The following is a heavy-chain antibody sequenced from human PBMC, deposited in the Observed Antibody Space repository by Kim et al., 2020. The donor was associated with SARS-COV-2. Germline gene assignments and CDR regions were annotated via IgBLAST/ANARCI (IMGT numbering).Heavy chain of an antibody. V-gene: IGHV3-21*01. D-gene: IGHD3-10*01. Sequence: GGSLRLSCAASGFTFSSYSMNWVRQAPGKGLEWVSSISSSSSYIYYADSVKGRFTISRDNAKNSLYLQMNSLRAEDTAVYYCARGSKITMVRGGGLYYYGMDVWGQGTTVTVSS. J-gene: IGHJ6*02. CDR3: ARGSKITMVRGGGLYYYGMDV. CDR2: ISSSSSYI. CDR1: GFTFSSYS.